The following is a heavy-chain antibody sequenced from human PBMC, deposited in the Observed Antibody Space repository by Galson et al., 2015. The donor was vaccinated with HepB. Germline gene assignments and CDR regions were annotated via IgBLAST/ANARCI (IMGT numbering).Heavy chain of an antibody. CDR1: GFTFSNAW. Sequence: SLRLSCAASGFTFSNAWMSWVRQAPGKGLEWVGRIKSKTDGGTTDYAAPVKGRFTISRDDSKNTLYLQMNSLKTEDTAVYYCTTGQQLVRGYFDLWGRGTLVTVSS. D-gene: IGHD6-13*01. J-gene: IGHJ2*01. CDR3: TTGQQLVRGYFDL. CDR2: IKSKTDGGTT. V-gene: IGHV3-15*01.